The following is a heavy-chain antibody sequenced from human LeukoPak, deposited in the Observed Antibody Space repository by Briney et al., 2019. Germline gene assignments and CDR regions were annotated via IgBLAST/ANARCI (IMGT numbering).Heavy chain of an antibody. CDR2: ISGSGGTT. D-gene: IGHD4-17*01. J-gene: IGHJ4*02. CDR3: AKDNLWTTDPPLID. CDR1: GFTFRKHA. V-gene: IGHV3-23*01. Sequence: GGSLRLSCVASGFTFRKHAMSWVRQAPGKGLEWVSVISGSGGTTYYANSVRGRFTISRDNSKNTLSLQMNSLRAEDTAVYYCAKDNLWTTDPPLIDWGQGTLVTVSS.